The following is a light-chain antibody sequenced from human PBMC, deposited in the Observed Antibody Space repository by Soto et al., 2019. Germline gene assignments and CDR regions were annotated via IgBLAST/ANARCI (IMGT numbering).Light chain of an antibody. J-gene: IGKJ2*01. Sequence: EIVLTQSPGTLSLSPGERATLSCRASQSVSSSYLAWYQQKPGQAPRLLIYGASSRATSIPDRFSGSGSGTDFTLTISRLEPEDFAVYYCQQYGSSPTTFGQGTKLEIK. CDR3: QQYGSSPTT. V-gene: IGKV3-20*01. CDR2: GAS. CDR1: QSVSSSY.